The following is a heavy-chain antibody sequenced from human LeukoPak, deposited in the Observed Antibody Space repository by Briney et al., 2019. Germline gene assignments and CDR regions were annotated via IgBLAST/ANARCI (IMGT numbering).Heavy chain of an antibody. Sequence: SETLSLTCTVSGGSIRSYYWSWIRQPPGKGLEWIGHIYYSGSTNYNPSLKSRVTISVDTSKNQFSLKLSSVTAADTAVYYCARQIQWEPAFDYWGQGTLVTVSS. CDR1: GGSIRSYY. CDR3: ARQIQWEPAFDY. V-gene: IGHV4-59*08. J-gene: IGHJ4*02. D-gene: IGHD1-26*01. CDR2: IYYSGST.